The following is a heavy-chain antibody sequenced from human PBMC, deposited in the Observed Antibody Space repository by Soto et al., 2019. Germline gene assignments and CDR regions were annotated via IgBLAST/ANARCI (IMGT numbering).Heavy chain of an antibody. V-gene: IGHV5-51*01. CDR2: IYPGDSDT. D-gene: IGHD2-15*01. Sequence: GGALKISCKGSGYSFTSYWIGWVRQMPCKGLEWMGIIYPGDSDTRYSPSFQGQVTISADKSISTAYLQWSSLKASDTAMYYCARISCSGGSCTDAFDIWGQGTVVTVSS. CDR1: GYSFTSYW. J-gene: IGHJ3*02. CDR3: ARISCSGGSCTDAFDI.